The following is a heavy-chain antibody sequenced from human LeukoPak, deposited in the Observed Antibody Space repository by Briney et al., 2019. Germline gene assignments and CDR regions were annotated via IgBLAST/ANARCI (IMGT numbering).Heavy chain of an antibody. Sequence: SETLSLTXTVSGGSISSSSYYWGWIRQPPGKGLEWIGSIYYSGSTYYNPSLKSRVTISVDTSKNQFSLKLSSVTAADTAVYYCARRISGAWFDPWGQGTLVTVSS. CDR1: GGSISSSSYY. CDR2: IYYSGST. CDR3: ARRISGAWFDP. V-gene: IGHV4-39*01. D-gene: IGHD2-15*01. J-gene: IGHJ5*02.